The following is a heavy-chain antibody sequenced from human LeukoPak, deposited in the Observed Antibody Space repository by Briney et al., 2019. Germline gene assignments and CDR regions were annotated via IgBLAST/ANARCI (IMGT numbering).Heavy chain of an antibody. CDR2: IRYDGSKK. Sequence: GGSLRLSCAASGFTFSSYGMHWVRQAPGKGLEWVSFIRYDGSKKYYADSVKARFTISRDNSKNTLYLQMNSLRAEDTAVYYCARADSSSSYVDIVATRYWGQGPLVTVSS. CDR3: ARADSSSSYVDIVATRY. D-gene: IGHD5-12*01. CDR1: GFTFSSYG. V-gene: IGHV3-30*02. J-gene: IGHJ4*02.